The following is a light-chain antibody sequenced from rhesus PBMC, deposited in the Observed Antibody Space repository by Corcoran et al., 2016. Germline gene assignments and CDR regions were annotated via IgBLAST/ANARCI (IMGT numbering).Light chain of an antibody. CDR1: QSFSSS. CDR2: SAS. CDR3: QQYYSDPPT. V-gene: IGKV1-46*01. J-gene: IGKJ4*01. Sequence: DIQMTQSPSSLSASVGDTVTITCRASQSFSSSLAWYQQKPGKAPKLLVYSASSWQSGVPSRFSGSKSGTDFTLTISSLQPEDITSYYCQQYYSDPPTFGVGTKVELK.